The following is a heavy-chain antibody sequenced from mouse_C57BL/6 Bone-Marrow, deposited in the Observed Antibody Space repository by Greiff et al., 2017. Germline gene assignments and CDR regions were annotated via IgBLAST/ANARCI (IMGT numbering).Heavy chain of an antibody. Sequence: EVMLVESGGDLVKPGGSLKLSCAASGFTFSSYGMSWVRQTPDKRLEWVATISSGGSYTYYPDSVKGRFTISRDNAKNTLYLQMSSLNSEDTAIYYCASPLYYYYAMDYWGQGTSVTVSA. CDR1: GFTFSSYG. CDR3: ASPLYYYYAMDY. J-gene: IGHJ4*01. V-gene: IGHV5-6*01. D-gene: IGHD1-1*01. CDR2: ISSGGSYT.